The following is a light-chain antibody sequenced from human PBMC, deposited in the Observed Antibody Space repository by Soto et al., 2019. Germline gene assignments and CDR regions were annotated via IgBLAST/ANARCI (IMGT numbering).Light chain of an antibody. CDR3: KQDHSSHPTFT. V-gene: IGKV3-20*01. CDR1: QSVISSY. J-gene: IGKJ2*01. Sequence: ELVLPQSPGTLSLSPWERASLACRASQSVISSYLAWSQQKPGQAPRLLIYGASNRATGIPDRFSGSGSGTDFTLTISRLEPEDIAMYFCKQDHSSHPTFTFGQGTKLEI. CDR2: GAS.